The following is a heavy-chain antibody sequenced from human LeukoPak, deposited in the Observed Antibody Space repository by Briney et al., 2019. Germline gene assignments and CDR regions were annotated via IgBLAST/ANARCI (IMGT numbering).Heavy chain of an antibody. J-gene: IGHJ3*02. V-gene: IGHV4-59*08. CDR2: IYYSGST. D-gene: IGHD4-23*01. CDR1: GVSISSYY. CDR3: ASGRTTTVDDAFDI. Sequence: SETLSLTCTVSGVSISSYYWSWIRQPPGKGLEWIGYIYYSGSTNYNPSLKSRVTISVDTSKNQFSLKLSSVTAADTAVYYCASGRTTTVDDAFDIWGQGTMVTVSS.